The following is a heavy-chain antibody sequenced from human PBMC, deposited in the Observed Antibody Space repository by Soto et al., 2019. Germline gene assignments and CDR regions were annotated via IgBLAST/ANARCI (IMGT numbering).Heavy chain of an antibody. Sequence: QVQLVQSGAEVKKPGASVKVSCKASGYTFTSYGISWVRQAPGQGLEWMGWISAYNGNTNYAQKLQGRVTMTTDTXTXXAYMELRSLRSDDTAVYYCARAPSSPAASHDAFDIWGQGTMVTVSS. CDR2: ISAYNGNT. CDR3: ARAPSSPAASHDAFDI. V-gene: IGHV1-18*01. CDR1: GYTFTSYG. J-gene: IGHJ3*02. D-gene: IGHD2-2*01.